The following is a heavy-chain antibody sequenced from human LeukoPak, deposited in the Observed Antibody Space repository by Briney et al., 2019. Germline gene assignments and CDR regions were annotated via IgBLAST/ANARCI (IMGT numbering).Heavy chain of an antibody. CDR2: ISYDGNNK. V-gene: IGHV3-30*18. D-gene: IGHD6-13*01. CDR1: GFTFSNYG. J-gene: IGHJ4*02. CDR3: AKVATPYSSSWFNFDY. Sequence: GGSLRLSCAASGFTFSNYGMHWVRQAPGEGLEWVALISYDGNNKYYADSVKGRFTISRDNSKNTLYLQMDSLRVEGTAMYYCAKVATPYSSSWFNFDYWGQGTLVTVSS.